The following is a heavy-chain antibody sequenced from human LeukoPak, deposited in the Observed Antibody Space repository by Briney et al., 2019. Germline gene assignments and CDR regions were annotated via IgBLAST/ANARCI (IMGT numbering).Heavy chain of an antibody. CDR1: GGSIGFSS. CDR2: IDERGGA. Sequence: SETLSLTCAVYGGSIGFSSWKWLRQSPGKGLQWIGEIDERGGAKYNPSLKTQVTLSMDTSKGQVSLRLDSVTAADTAVYYCGIFYDGSMDWGRGTLVTVSS. J-gene: IGHJ4*02. CDR3: GIFYDGSMD. V-gene: IGHV4-34*06. D-gene: IGHD3-10*01.